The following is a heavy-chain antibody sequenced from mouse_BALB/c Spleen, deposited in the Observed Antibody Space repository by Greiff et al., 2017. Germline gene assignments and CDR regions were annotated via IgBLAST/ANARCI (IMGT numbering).Heavy chain of an antibody. J-gene: IGHJ4*01. V-gene: IGHV2-2*02. CDR1: GFSLTRYG. Sequence: VKLMESGPGLVQPSQSLSITCTVSGFSLTRYGVHWVRQSPGKGLEWLGVLWSGGSTDYNAAFISRLSISKDNSKSQVFFKMNSLQANDTAIYYCARGTLGYAMDYWGQGTSVTVSS. CDR2: LWSGGST. D-gene: IGHD3-3*01. CDR3: ARGTLGYAMDY.